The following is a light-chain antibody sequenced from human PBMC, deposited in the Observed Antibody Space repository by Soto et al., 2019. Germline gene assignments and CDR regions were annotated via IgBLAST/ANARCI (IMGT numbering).Light chain of an antibody. Sequence: DIVLTQSPATLSLSPGDRATLSCRASPSVTNYLAWYQQKPGQAPRLLIYGAFNRATGIPARFSGSGSGTDFTLTISGLEPEEFAVYYCQQRNIWPPVTFGQGTRLEIK. CDR2: GAF. CDR3: QQRNIWPPVT. CDR1: PSVTNY. J-gene: IGKJ5*01. V-gene: IGKV3-11*01.